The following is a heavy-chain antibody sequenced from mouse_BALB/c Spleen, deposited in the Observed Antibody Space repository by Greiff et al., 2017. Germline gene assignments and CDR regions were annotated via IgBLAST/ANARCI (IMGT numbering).Heavy chain of an antibody. J-gene: IGHJ2*01. CDR3: TREEY. CDR2: ISSGGSYT. Sequence: EVKLMESGGGLVKPGGSLKLSCAASGFTFSSYTMSWVRQTPEKRLEWVATISSGGSYTYYPDSVKGRFTISRDNAKNTLYLQMSSLKSEDTAMYYCTREEYWGQGTTLTVSS. CDR1: GFTFSSYT. V-gene: IGHV5-6-4*01.